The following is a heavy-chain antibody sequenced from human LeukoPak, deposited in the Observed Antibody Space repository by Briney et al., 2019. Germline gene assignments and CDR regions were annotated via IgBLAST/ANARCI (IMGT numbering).Heavy chain of an antibody. J-gene: IGHJ3*01. CDR3: ARRTPRCGGTCYDAFDV. CDR2: MSPHNGQI. D-gene: IGHD2-21*01. V-gene: IGHV1-8*01. Sequence: ASVKVSCKASGCSFLDFVINWVRPAPGQGLEGVGLMSPHNGQIEYEQNFQGRVTMTRDTSTGTAYMELRSLRSEDTAVYYCARRTPRCGGTCYDAFDVWGQGTMVTVSS. CDR1: GCSFLDFV.